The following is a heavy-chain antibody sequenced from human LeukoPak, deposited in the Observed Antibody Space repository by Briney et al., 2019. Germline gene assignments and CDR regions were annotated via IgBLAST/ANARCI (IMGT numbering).Heavy chain of an antibody. Sequence: SETLSLTCAVYGGSFSGYYWSWICEPPGKGLEWIWEINHSGSTNYNPSLKSRVTISVDTSKNQFSLKLSSVTAADTAVYYCARFSSSIVDYWGQGTLVIVSS. D-gene: IGHD6-6*01. J-gene: IGHJ4*02. CDR1: GGSFSGYY. V-gene: IGHV4-34*01. CDR2: INHSGST. CDR3: ARFSSSIVDY.